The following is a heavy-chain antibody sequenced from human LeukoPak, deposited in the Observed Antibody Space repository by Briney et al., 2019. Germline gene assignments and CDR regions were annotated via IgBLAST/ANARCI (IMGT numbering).Heavy chain of an antibody. J-gene: IGHJ4*02. V-gene: IGHV4-31*03. CDR3: ARVMGSGWTGFDY. Sequence: SETLSLTCTVSGGSISSGGYYWSWIRQHPGKGLEWIGYIYYSGSTYYNPSLKSRVTISVDTSKNQFSLKLSSVTAADTAVYYCARVMGSGWTGFDYWGQGTLVTVSS. D-gene: IGHD6-19*01. CDR2: IYYSGST. CDR1: GGSISSGGYY.